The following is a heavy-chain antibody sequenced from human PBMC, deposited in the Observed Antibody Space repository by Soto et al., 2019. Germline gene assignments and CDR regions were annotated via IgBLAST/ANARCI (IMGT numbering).Heavy chain of an antibody. CDR2: ISGSGGSI. Sequence: EVQLLDSGGGLVQPGGALRLSCSASGFIFSSSAMNWVRQAPGKGLEWVSAISGSGGSIYYADSVKGRLTISRDNSKTTLYLQMYSLRAEDTAVNYCAKGGGDRLRYGMDVWGQETTVTGSS. J-gene: IGHJ6*02. D-gene: IGHD2-21*02. V-gene: IGHV3-23*01. CDR3: AKGGGDRLRYGMDV. CDR1: GFIFSSSA.